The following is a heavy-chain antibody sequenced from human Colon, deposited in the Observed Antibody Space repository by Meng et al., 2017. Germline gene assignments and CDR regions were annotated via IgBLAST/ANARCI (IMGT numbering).Heavy chain of an antibody. J-gene: IGHJ5*02. D-gene: IGHD5-12*01. V-gene: IGHV4-59*12. CDR2: IYFSGST. CDR1: GGSITSNY. CDR3: AREGGYDLNWFDP. Sequence: QVPHQEAGPGLVKPSEPLSLTCTVSGGSITSNYWSWIRQPPGKGLEWIGNIYFSGSTNSNPSLKSRVTISVDTSRNQFSLNLRSVTAADTAVYYCAREGGYDLNWFDPWGQGTLVTVSS.